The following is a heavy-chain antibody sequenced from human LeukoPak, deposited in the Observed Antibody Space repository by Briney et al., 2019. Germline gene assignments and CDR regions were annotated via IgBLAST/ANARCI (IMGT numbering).Heavy chain of an antibody. D-gene: IGHD6-19*01. Sequence: AGSLRLSCAASAYTFSNYGMHWVRQAPGKGLEWVTLIWYDGSKRYYADSVKGRFTISRDDSKNTLYLQINSLTAEDTAVYYCARDPAVAGYYFDYWGQGTLVTVSS. V-gene: IGHV3-33*01. J-gene: IGHJ4*02. CDR1: AYTFSNYG. CDR3: ARDPAVAGYYFDY. CDR2: IWYDGSKR.